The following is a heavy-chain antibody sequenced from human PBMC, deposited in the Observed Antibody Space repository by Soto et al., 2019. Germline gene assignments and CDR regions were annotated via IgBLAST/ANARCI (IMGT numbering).Heavy chain of an antibody. V-gene: IGHV1-69*06. Sequence: SVKVSCKASGGTFSSYAISWVRQAPGQGLEWMGGIIPIFGTANYAQKFQGRVTITADKSTSTAYMELSSLRSEDTAVYYCARSDHNYYGSGSYYYWGQGTRVTVSS. CDR3: ARSDHNYYGSGSYYY. D-gene: IGHD3-10*01. CDR1: GGTFSSYA. J-gene: IGHJ4*02. CDR2: IIPIFGTA.